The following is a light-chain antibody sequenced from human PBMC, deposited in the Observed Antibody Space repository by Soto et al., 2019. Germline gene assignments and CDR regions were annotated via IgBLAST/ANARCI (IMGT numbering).Light chain of an antibody. CDR3: QQYYSTPWT. J-gene: IGKJ1*01. CDR2: WAS. Sequence: DIVMTQSPDSLAVXXGEXXXXXXXXSQSVLYSSNNKNYLAWYQQKPGQPPKLLIYWASTRESGVPDRFSGSGSGTDFTLTISSLQAEDVAVYYCQQYYSTPWTFGQGTKVEIK. V-gene: IGKV4-1*01. CDR1: QSVLYSSNNKNY.